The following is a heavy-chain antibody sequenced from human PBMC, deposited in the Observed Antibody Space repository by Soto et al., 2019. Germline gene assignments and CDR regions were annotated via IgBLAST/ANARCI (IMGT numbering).Heavy chain of an antibody. Sequence: GGSLRLSCTASGFTFNDYTLSWVRQGPGKGLEWVGFIRSKAYGGTTEYAASVKGRFTISRDDSKSIAYLQMNSLKTEDTAVYYCTAGKLYPSLDFDYWGQGTLVTVSS. CDR1: GFTFNDYT. D-gene: IGHD2-8*01. CDR2: IRSKAYGGTT. J-gene: IGHJ4*02. CDR3: TAGKLYPSLDFDY. V-gene: IGHV3-49*04.